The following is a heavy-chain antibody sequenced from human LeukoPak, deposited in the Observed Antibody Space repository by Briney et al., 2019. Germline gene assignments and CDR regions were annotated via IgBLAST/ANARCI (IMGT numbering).Heavy chain of an antibody. CDR2: MDPASGNT. D-gene: IGHD2-2*01. V-gene: IGHV1-8*02. CDR3: ARTKKLSSSCDY. Sequence: ASVKVSCKASGYPFTNYDINWVRQATGQGLEWMGWMDPASGNTGYAQKFQGRVTMTRDTSVNTAYMELSSLRSEDTAVYYCARTKKLSSSCDYWGQGTLVTVSP. CDR1: GYPFTNYD. J-gene: IGHJ4*02.